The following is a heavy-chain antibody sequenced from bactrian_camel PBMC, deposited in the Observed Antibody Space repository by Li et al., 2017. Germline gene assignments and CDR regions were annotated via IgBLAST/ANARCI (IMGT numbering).Heavy chain of an antibody. Sequence: VESGGGSVQVGGSLRLSCTASGDTYRSRCMGWFRQAPRKEREGVADIDADGRARTVDSVKGRFIISRDGAENTVSLQMNSLRPEDTALYYCAARLGIFASWTGCSHKSPADFEDWGQGTQVTVS. CDR3: AARLGIFASWTGCSHKSPADFED. CDR2: IDADGRA. V-gene: IGHV3S53*01. J-gene: IGHJ4*01. D-gene: IGHD3*01. CDR1: GDTYRSRC.